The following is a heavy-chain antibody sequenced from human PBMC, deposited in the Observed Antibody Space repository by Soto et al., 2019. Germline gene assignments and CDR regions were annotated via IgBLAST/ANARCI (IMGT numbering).Heavy chain of an antibody. J-gene: IGHJ5*02. D-gene: IGHD6-13*01. CDR2: ISWDGGST. CDR1: GFTFDDYA. CDR3: AKDISIAAAPKGDWFDP. V-gene: IGHV3-43D*04. Sequence: EVQLVESGGVVVQPGGSLRLSCAASGFTFDDYAMHWVRQAPGKGLEWVSLISWDGGSTYYADSVKGRFTISRDNSKNSLYLQMNSLRAEDTALYYCAKDISIAAAPKGDWFDPWGQGTLVTVSS.